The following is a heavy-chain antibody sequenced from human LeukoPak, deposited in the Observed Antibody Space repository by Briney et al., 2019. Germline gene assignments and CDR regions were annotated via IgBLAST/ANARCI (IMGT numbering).Heavy chain of an antibody. D-gene: IGHD3-22*01. CDR1: GFTFGDYA. J-gene: IGHJ1*01. Sequence: PGGSLRLSCTASGFTFGDYAMGWFRQAPGKGLEWVGFIRSKAYGGTTEYAASVKGRFTISRDDSKSIAYLQMNSLKTEDTAVYYCTMDLDSGYSAEYFQHWGQGTLVTVSS. CDR3: TMDLDSGYSAEYFQH. V-gene: IGHV3-49*03. CDR2: IRSKAYGGTT.